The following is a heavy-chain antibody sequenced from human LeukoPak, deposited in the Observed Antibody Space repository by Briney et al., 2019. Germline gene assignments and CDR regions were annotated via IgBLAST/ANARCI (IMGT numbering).Heavy chain of an antibody. V-gene: IGHV1-69*13. CDR2: IIPIFGTA. D-gene: IGHD3-10*01. CDR1: GGTFSSYA. Sequence: ASVKVSCEASGGTFSSYAISWVRQAPGQGLEWMGGIIPIFGTANYAQKFQGRVTITADESTSTAYMELSSLRSEDTAVYYCARDLGRSPYGSGSYYKQYFDYWGQGTLVTVSS. J-gene: IGHJ4*02. CDR3: ARDLGRSPYGSGSYYKQYFDY.